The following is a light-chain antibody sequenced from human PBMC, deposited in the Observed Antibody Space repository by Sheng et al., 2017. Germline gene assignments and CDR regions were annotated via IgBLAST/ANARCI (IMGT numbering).Light chain of an antibody. V-gene: IGKV3D-20*02. CDR2: GAS. J-gene: IGKJ4*01. CDR3: QHRSNWPLT. Sequence: EIVLTQSPGTLSLSAGERATLSCRASQSVSSNYLAWYQQKPGQAPRLLIYGASSRATGIPDRFSGSGSGTDFTLTINRLEPEDFAVYYCQHRSNWPLTFGGGTKVEIK. CDR1: QSVSSNY.